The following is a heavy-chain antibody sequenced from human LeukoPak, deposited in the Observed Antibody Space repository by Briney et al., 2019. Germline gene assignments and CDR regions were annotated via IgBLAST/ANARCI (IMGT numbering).Heavy chain of an antibody. J-gene: IGHJ4*02. Sequence: GGSLRLSCAASGFTFDDYGMSWVRHAPGKGLEWVSGINWNGGSTGYADSVKGRFTISRDNAKNSLYLQMNSLRAEDTALYYCARGGGDVDTAIPPYFDYWGQGTPVTVSS. CDR3: ARGGGDVDTAIPPYFDY. D-gene: IGHD5-18*01. CDR2: INWNGGST. CDR1: GFTFDDYG. V-gene: IGHV3-20*04.